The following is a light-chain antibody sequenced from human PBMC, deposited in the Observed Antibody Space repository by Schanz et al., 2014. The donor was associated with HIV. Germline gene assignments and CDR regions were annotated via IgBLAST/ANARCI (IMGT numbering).Light chain of an antibody. J-gene: IGLJ3*02. Sequence: QSVLTQPPSASGTPGQRVTISCSVSSSNIGSNAVNWFQHLPGTAPKLLIYNSYHRPSGIPDRFSGSKSGTSATLGITGLQTGDEADYYCVTWDSSLSAGVFGGGTKLTVL. CDR2: NSY. CDR1: SSNIGSNA. V-gene: IGLV1-51*02. CDR3: VTWDSSLSAGV.